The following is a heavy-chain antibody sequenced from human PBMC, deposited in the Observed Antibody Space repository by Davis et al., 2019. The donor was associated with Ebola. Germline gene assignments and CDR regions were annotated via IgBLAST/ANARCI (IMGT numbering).Heavy chain of an antibody. CDR3: ARGGIVVVPAAIIDYYYYYGMDV. CDR1: GGSISSYY. CDR2: INHSGST. V-gene: IGHV4-34*01. Sequence: SETLSLTCTVSGGSISSYYWSWIRQPPGKGLEWIGEINHSGSTNYNPSLKSRVTISVDTSKNQFSLKLSSVTAADTAVYYCARGGIVVVPAAIIDYYYYYGMDVWGQGTTVTVSS. J-gene: IGHJ6*02. D-gene: IGHD2-2*01.